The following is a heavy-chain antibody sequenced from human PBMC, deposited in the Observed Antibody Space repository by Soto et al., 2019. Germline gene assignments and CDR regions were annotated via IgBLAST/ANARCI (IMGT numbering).Heavy chain of an antibody. CDR1: GYTFSDYF. J-gene: IGHJ6*02. V-gene: IGHV1-2*06. CDR3: ARGGQLFVYYDIDV. CDR2: INPHTGGT. D-gene: IGHD2-2*01. Sequence: QVHLGQSGAEVKKPGASVKVSCKASGYTFSDYFLHWVRQAPGQGLEWLGRINPHTGGTDFAQRFHGRVTMTRDTSISAAYMELRSLTSDDTALYFCARGGQLFVYYDIDVWGQGTTVTVSS.